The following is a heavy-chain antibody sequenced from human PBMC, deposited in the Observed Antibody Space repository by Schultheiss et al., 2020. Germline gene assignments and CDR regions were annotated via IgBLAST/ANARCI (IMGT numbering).Heavy chain of an antibody. CDR1: GFTFSSYA. D-gene: IGHD1-26*01. Sequence: GGSLRLSCAASGFTFSSYAMSWVRQAPGKGLEWVSTISSSGSTIYYADSVKGRFTISRDNAKNSLYLQMNSLRAEDTAVYYCARDQVGASYYYYYGMDVWGQGTTVTVSS. J-gene: IGHJ6*01. CDR2: ISSSGSTI. CDR3: ARDQVGASYYYYYGMDV. V-gene: IGHV3-21*04.